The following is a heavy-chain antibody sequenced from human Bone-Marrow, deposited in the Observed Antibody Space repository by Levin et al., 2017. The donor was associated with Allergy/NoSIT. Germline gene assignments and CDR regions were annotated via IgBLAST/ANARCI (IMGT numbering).Heavy chain of an antibody. D-gene: IGHD3-22*01. V-gene: IGHV3-49*03. J-gene: IGHJ4*02. CDR1: GFNFADYA. CDR2: IKSKPYGGTA. Sequence: GGSLRLSCETSGFNFADYAVTWYRQAPGKGLEWVGLIKSKPYGGTADYAASVRGRFSISRDDSNRIAYLQMDSLKTEDTAVYFCTRFSAYYHDTSGFASSFDYWGQGTLVTVSS. CDR3: TRFSAYYHDTSGFASSFDY.